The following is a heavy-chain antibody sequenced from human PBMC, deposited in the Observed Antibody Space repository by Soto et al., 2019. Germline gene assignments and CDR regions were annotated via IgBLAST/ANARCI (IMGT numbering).Heavy chain of an antibody. CDR3: AREGFGLYSYGHPAWFDP. CDR2: IIPIFGTA. CDR1: GGTFSSYA. D-gene: IGHD5-18*01. Sequence: QVQLVQSGAEVKKPGSSVKVSCKASGGTFSSYAISWVRQAPGQGLEWMGGIIPIFGTANYAQKFQGRVTITADECASTAYRELSSLRSEDTAVYYCAREGFGLYSYGHPAWFDPWGQGTLVTVSS. V-gene: IGHV1-69*12. J-gene: IGHJ5*02.